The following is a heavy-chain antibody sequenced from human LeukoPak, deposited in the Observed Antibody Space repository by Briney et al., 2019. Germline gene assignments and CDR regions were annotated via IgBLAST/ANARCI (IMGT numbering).Heavy chain of an antibody. CDR1: GGSIGRSSYY. V-gene: IGHV4-39*07. CDR3: ASLGGSGSWNFGY. Sequence: SETLSLTCTVSGGSIGRSSYYWGWIRQPRGRGVEWIGSIYYSGSTYYHPSLKSRLTISLDTSKNQFSLTLTSVTAADTAVYYCASLGGSGSWNFGYWGQGTLVTVSS. J-gene: IGHJ4*02. CDR2: IYYSGST. D-gene: IGHD3-10*01.